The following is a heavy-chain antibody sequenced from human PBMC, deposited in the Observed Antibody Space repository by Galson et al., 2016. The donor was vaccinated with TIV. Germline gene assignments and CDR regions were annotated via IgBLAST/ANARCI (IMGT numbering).Heavy chain of an antibody. J-gene: IGHJ4*02. CDR1: GYRFTNHW. Sequence: QSGAEVKKPGESLKISCKASGYRFTNHWIGWVRQMPGKGLEWMGVIYPGDSDTRYSPSFQGQVTISADKSSSTAHLQWSSLMASDTAMYYCARLEGYDDSASDYWDQGTLVTVSS. D-gene: IGHD3-22*01. CDR3: ARLEGYDDSASDY. V-gene: IGHV5-51*01. CDR2: IYPGDSDT.